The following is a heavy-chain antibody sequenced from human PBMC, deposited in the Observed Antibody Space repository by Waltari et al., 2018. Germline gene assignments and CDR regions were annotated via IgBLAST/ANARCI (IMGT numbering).Heavy chain of an antibody. CDR2: IIPIFGTA. CDR1: GGTFSSYA. J-gene: IGHJ1*01. V-gene: IGHV1-69*12. CDR3: ARDHDDYYDSGAEYFQH. D-gene: IGHD3-22*01. Sequence: QVQLVQSGAEVKKPGSSVKVSCKASGGTFSSYAISWVRQAPGQGLEWMGGIIPIFGTANYAQKFQGRVTITADESTSTAYMELSSLRSEDTAVYYCARDHDDYYDSGAEYFQHWGQGTLVTVSS.